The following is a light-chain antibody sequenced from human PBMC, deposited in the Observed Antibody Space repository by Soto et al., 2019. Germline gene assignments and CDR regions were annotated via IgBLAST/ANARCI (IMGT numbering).Light chain of an antibody. J-gene: IGKJ2*01. CDR1: QSVSRN. Sequence: EIVMMQSPATLSVSPGERATLSCRTSQSVSRNLAWYQQKPGQAPRLLIYGASTRATGVPARFMGSGSGTEFTLTISSLQSEDFAVYYCQQYNNWPPEYTFGQGTKVEIK. CDR3: QQYNNWPPEYT. V-gene: IGKV3-15*01. CDR2: GAS.